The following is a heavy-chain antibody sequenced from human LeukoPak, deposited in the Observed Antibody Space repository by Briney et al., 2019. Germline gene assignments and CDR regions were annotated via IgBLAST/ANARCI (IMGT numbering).Heavy chain of an antibody. D-gene: IGHD3-22*01. CDR2: ISAYNGNT. CDR1: GGAFSSYA. J-gene: IGHJ1*01. V-gene: IGHV1-18*01. CDR3: ARDGRITMIVVVMTGYQH. Sequence: ASVKVSCKASGGAFSSYAISWVRQAPGQGLEWMGWISAYNGNTNYAQKLQGRVTMTTDTSTSTAYMELRSLRSDDTAVYYCARDGRITMIVVVMTGYQHWGQGTLVTVSS.